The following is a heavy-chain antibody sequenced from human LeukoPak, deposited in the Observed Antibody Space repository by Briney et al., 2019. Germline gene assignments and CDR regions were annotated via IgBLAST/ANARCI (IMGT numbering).Heavy chain of an antibody. V-gene: IGHV3-21*01. CDR2: ISSSSYI. CDR3: AREYYYGMDV. Sequence: GGSLRLSCAASGFTFSSYSMNWVRQAPGKGLEWVSSISSSSYIYYADSVKGRFTISRDNAKNALYLQMNSPRAEDTAVYYCAREYYYGMDVWGKGTTVTVSS. J-gene: IGHJ6*04. CDR1: GFTFSSYS.